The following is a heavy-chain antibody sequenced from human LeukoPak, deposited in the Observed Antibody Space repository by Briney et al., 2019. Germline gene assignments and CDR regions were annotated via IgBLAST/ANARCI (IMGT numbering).Heavy chain of an antibody. CDR1: GFTFSTYT. CDR3: ARDAAIVGAHPPDY. D-gene: IGHD1-26*01. J-gene: IGHJ4*02. CDR2: ISGSSTTI. Sequence: GGSLRLSCAASGFTFSTYTMNWVRQAPGRGLEWVSHISGSSTTIYYADSVKGRFTVSRDNAKNSLYLQMNSLRAEDTAVYYCARDAAIVGAHPPDYWGQGTLVIVSS. V-gene: IGHV3-48*04.